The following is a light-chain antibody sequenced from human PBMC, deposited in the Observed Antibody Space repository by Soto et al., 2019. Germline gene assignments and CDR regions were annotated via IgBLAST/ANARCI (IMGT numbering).Light chain of an antibody. Sequence: QSVLTQPRSVSGCPGQSGTISCTGTRSDVGGYNYVSWYQQHPGKAPKLIIYAVSGRPSGVPDRFSGSKSGNTASLTISGLQADDEADYYCCSYAGDYTLVFGGGTKLTVL. J-gene: IGLJ2*01. CDR1: RSDVGGYNY. V-gene: IGLV2-11*01. CDR3: CSYAGDYTLV. CDR2: AVS.